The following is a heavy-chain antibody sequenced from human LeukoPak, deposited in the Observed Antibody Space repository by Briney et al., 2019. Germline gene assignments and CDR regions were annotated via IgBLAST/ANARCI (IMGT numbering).Heavy chain of an antibody. Sequence: GSLLLSCAASGFTFSSYAMSWVRPAPGKGLEWVSAISGSGGSTYYADSVKGRFTISRDNSKNTLYLQMNSLRAEDTAVYYCAKDPGEDRYSSSWSYYYDSSGYLNFDYWGQGTLVTVSS. CDR1: GFTFSSYA. CDR2: ISGSGGST. J-gene: IGHJ4*02. D-gene: IGHD3-22*01. CDR3: AKDPGEDRYSSSWSYYYDSSGYLNFDY. V-gene: IGHV3-23*01.